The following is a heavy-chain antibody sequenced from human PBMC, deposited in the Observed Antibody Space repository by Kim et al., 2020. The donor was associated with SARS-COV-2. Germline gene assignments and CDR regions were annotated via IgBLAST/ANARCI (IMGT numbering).Heavy chain of an antibody. CDR1: GFTFSSYS. D-gene: IGHD2-15*01. CDR3: ARAYCSGGSCYPPVLGMDV. Sequence: GGSLRLSCAASGFTFSSYSMNWVRQAPGKGLEWVSSISSSSSYIYYADSVKGRFTISRDNAKNSLYLQMNSLRAEDTAVYYCARAYCSGGSCYPPVLGMDVWGQGTTVTVSS. V-gene: IGHV3-21*01. J-gene: IGHJ6*02. CDR2: ISSSSSYI.